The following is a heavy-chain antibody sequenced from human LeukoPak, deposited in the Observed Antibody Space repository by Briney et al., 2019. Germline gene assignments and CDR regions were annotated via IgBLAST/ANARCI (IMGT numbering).Heavy chain of an antibody. Sequence: GESLKISCKASGYSSTSYWIGWVRQMPGKGLEWMGIIDPSDSETRYTPPFQGQVTISVDKSLTTADLQWNSLKASDTAMYYCARQTAMGRSGDYWGQGTLVIVSS. CDR3: ARQTAMGRSGDY. CDR2: IDPSDSET. V-gene: IGHV5-51*01. J-gene: IGHJ4*02. CDR1: GYSSTSYW. D-gene: IGHD5-18*01.